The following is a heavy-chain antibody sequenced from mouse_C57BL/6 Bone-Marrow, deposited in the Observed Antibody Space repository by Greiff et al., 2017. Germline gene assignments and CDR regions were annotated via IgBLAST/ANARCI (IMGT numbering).Heavy chain of an antibody. CDR3: ARLTVVATEFDY. J-gene: IGHJ2*01. V-gene: IGHV1-81*01. D-gene: IGHD1-1*01. Sequence: VQLQQSGAELARPGASVKLSCKASGYTFTSYGISWVKQRTGQGLEWIGEIYPRSGNTYYNEKFKGKGTLTADKSSSTAYMELRSLTSEDSAVYFCARLTVVATEFDYWGQGTTLTVSS. CDR2: IYPRSGNT. CDR1: GYTFTSYG.